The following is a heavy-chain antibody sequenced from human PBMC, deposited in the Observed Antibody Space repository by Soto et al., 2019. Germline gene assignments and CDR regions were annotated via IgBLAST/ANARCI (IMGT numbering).Heavy chain of an antibody. CDR1: GFTFSSYA. J-gene: IGHJ6*03. CDR2: ISGVGDTT. CDR3: AKREEWGSGQYYYYYYMDV. D-gene: IGHD6-19*01. V-gene: IGHV3-23*01. Sequence: EVQLLESGGGLVQPGGSLRLSCAASGFTFSSYAMNWVRQAPGQGLEWVAAISGVGDTTYYADSVKGRFTISRDNSKNTLSLQMNSLRAEDMAVYYCAKREEWGSGQYYYYYYMDVWGTGTTVTVS.